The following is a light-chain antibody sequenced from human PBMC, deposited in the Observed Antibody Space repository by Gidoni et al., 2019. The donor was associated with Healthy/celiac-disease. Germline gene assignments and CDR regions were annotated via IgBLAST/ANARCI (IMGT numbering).Light chain of an antibody. CDR1: QSVSSN. J-gene: IGKJ3*01. CDR3: QQYNNWPPLT. CDR2: GAS. Sequence: EIVMTQSPATLSVSPGERATLSCRASQSVSSNLAWYQQKPGQAPRLLIYGASTRATGIPAWFSGSGSGTEFTLTISSLQSEDFAVYYCQQYNNWPPLTFGPGTKVEIK. V-gene: IGKV3-15*01.